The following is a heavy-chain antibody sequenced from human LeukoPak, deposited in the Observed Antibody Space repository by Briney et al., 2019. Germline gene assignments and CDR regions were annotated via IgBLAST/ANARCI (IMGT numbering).Heavy chain of an antibody. D-gene: IGHD3-22*01. CDR2: INHSGST. Sequence: SETLCLTCAVYGGSFSGYYWSWIRQPPGKGLEWIGEINHSGSTNYNPSLKSRVTISVDTSKNQFSLKLSSVTAADTAVYYCARVWGGHYYYDSSGYENFSFDYWGQGTLVTVSS. CDR1: GGSFSGYY. V-gene: IGHV4-34*01. J-gene: IGHJ4*02. CDR3: ARVWGGHYYYDSSGYENFSFDY.